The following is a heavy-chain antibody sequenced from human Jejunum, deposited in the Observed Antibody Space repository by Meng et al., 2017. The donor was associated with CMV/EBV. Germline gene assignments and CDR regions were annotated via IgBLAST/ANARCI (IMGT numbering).Heavy chain of an antibody. D-gene: IGHD4-23*01. CDR2: VHAGNGNT. CDR3: ASERWGSGYLDL. V-gene: IGHV1-3*01. CDR1: GHPFTNYA. Sequence: CKASGHPFTNYAMHWVRQAPGQRLEWMGLVHAGNGNTRYSQNFQGRVTITRDTSATTVFMELTSLTSEDTAVYYCASERWGSGYLDLWGRGSLVTVSS. J-gene: IGHJ2*01.